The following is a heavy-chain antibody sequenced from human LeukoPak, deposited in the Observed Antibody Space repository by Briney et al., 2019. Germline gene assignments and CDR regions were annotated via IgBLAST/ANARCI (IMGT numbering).Heavy chain of an antibody. J-gene: IGHJ4*02. V-gene: IGHV4-34*01. CDR2: INHSGST. D-gene: IGHD3-10*01. CDR3: AGSSHSRQNEFDY. Sequence: PSETLSLTCAVYGGSFSGYYWSWIRQPPGKGREWIGEINHSGSTNYNPSLKSRVTISVDTSKNQFSLKLSSVTAADTAVYYCAGSSHSRQNEFDYWGQGTLVTVSS. CDR1: GGSFSGYY.